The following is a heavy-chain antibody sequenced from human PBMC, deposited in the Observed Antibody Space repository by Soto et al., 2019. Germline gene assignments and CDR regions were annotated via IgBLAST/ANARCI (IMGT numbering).Heavy chain of an antibody. D-gene: IGHD2-15*01. CDR1: GYTLNTYY. J-gene: IGHJ6*02. Sequence: QVQLVQSGAEVKKPGASVKVSCKASGYTLNTYYMHWVRQAPGQGPEWMGIINPRGGSTTYAQNFKDRVTMSSDTSSSTVYMELSSLRSEDTAVYYCARGGGFSPYYYNLGVWGQGTTVTVSS. CDR3: ARGGGFSPYYYNLGV. CDR2: INPRGGST. V-gene: IGHV1-46*02.